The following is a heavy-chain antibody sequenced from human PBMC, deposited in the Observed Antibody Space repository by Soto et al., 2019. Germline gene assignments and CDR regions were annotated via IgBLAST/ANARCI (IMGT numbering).Heavy chain of an antibody. CDR3: SRHEEGRRMVFYGMDV. V-gene: IGHV3-73*01. J-gene: IGHJ6*02. Sequence: AGSLRLSCSASGFTFRRSDLHGARQAPGKGLEWVGRVRSKIHNYATSFADSVRGRFTISRNDSDNTVSLEMSGLKSEDTALYYCSRHEEGRRMVFYGMDVWGQGTTVTVSS. D-gene: IGHD2-8*01. CDR1: GFTFRRSD. CDR2: VRSKIHNYAT.